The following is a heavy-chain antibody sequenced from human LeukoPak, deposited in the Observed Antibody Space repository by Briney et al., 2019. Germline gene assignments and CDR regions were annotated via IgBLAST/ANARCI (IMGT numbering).Heavy chain of an antibody. CDR2: IRSKAFGGTA. V-gene: IGHV3-49*04. D-gene: IGHD5-24*01. Sequence: TGGSLRLSCAASGFTFSNYAMSWVRQAPGRGLEWVGFIRSKAFGGTAEYAASVKGRFAISRDDSKGIAYLQMNSLKTEDTAMYYCTRSQVEMARIAYYFDYWGQGTLVAVSS. CDR3: TRSQVEMARIAYYFDY. CDR1: GFTFSNYA. J-gene: IGHJ4*02.